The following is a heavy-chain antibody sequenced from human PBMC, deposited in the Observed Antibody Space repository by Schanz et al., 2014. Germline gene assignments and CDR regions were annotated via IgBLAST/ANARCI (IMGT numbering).Heavy chain of an antibody. CDR3: VRDSFFAFDY. V-gene: IGHV3-48*01. CDR2: ITYNGGTI. D-gene: IGHD3-3*01. Sequence: EVQLVQSGGGLVQPGGSLRLSCAASGFTFSSYAMSWVRQAPGKGLEWISYITYNGGTIYYADSVKGRFTISRDNAKNSVFLQMNSLRAEDTAVYYCVRDSFFAFDYWGQGTLVTVSS. J-gene: IGHJ4*02. CDR1: GFTFSSYA.